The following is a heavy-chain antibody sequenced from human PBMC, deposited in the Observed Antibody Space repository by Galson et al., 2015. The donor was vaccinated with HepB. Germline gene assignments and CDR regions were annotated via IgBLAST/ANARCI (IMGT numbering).Heavy chain of an antibody. CDR1: GFTFSNAW. Sequence: SLRLSCAASGFTFSNAWITWVRQAPGKGLEWVGRIKNKAEGGTTEYAAPVKGRFTISREDSKNTLYLQMNSLKNEDTAVYYCITWRFSDPAEYFRHWGQGTLVTVSS. J-gene: IGHJ1*01. D-gene: IGHD3-3*01. CDR3: ITWRFSDPAEYFRH. CDR2: IKNKAEGGTT. V-gene: IGHV3-15*07.